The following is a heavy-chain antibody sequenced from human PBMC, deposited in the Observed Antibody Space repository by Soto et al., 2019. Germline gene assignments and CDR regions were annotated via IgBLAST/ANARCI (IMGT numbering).Heavy chain of an antibody. J-gene: IGHJ6*02. CDR2: ISGSGGST. CDR3: AKEGAGIVGYYYYGMDV. D-gene: IGHD1-26*01. V-gene: IGHV3-23*01. CDR1: GFTFSSYA. Sequence: GGSLRISCAASGFTFSSYAMSWVRQAPGKGQEWVSAISGSGGSTYYADSVKGRFTISRDNSKNTLYLQMNSLRAEDTAVYYCAKEGAGIVGYYYYGMDVWGQGTTVTVSS.